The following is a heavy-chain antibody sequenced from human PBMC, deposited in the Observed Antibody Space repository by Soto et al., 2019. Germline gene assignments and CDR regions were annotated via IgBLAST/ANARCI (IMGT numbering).Heavy chain of an antibody. V-gene: IGHV5-51*01. D-gene: IGHD3-16*02. Sequence: EVQLVQSGAEVKKPGESLKISCKGSGYSFTSYWIGWVRQMPGKGLEWMGIIYPGDSDTRYSPSFQGQVTISADKSISTAYLQWSSLKASDTAMYYCARRTMITFGGVIVHDAFDIWGQGTMVTVSS. CDR3: ARRTMITFGGVIVHDAFDI. CDR1: GYSFTSYW. CDR2: IYPGDSDT. J-gene: IGHJ3*02.